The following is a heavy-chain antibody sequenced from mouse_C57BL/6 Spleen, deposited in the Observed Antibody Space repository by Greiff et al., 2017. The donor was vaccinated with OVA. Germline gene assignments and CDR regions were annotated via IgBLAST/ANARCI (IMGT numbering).Heavy chain of an antibody. V-gene: IGHV1-52*01. CDR1: GYTFTSYW. CDR3: ERGVYSGSIYWYIDV. J-gene: IGHJ1*03. Sequence: QVQLQQPGAELVRPGSSVKLSCKASGYTFTSYWMHWVKQRPIQGLEWIGNIDPSDSETHYNQKFKDKATLTVDKSSSTAYMQLSSLTSEDSAVFNCERGVYSGSIYWYIDVWGTGRTGTVS. D-gene: IGHD1-1*01. CDR2: IDPSDSET.